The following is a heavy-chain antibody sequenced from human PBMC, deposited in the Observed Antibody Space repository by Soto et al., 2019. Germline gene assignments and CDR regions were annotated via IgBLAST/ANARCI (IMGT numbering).Heavy chain of an antibody. CDR1: GFTFSNYA. Sequence: QVHLVESGGGVVQPGRSLRLSCAASGFTFSNYAMHWVRQAPGKGLEWMAITSDDESRRYYADSVRGRFTISRDNSKNTLYLEMNSLTDEDTAQFYCARGSGSGSFLIDYWGQGVLVTVSS. CDR2: TSDDESRR. J-gene: IGHJ4*02. V-gene: IGHV3-30*04. CDR3: ARGSGSGSFLIDY. D-gene: IGHD3-10*01.